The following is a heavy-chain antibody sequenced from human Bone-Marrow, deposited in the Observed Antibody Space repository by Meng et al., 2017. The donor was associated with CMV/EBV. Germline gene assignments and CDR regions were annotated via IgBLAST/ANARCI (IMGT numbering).Heavy chain of an antibody. V-gene: IGHV4-34*01. Sequence: SETLSLTCAVYGGSFRGYYWSWIRQPPGKGLEWIGEINHSGSTNYNPSLKSRVTISVDTPKNQFSLKLSSVTAADTAVYYCARSNYDFWSGYLSLEHNKENYYGMDVWGQGTTVTVSS. CDR1: GGSFRGYY. D-gene: IGHD3-3*01. J-gene: IGHJ6*02. CDR2: INHSGST. CDR3: ARSNYDFWSGYLSLEHNKENYYGMDV.